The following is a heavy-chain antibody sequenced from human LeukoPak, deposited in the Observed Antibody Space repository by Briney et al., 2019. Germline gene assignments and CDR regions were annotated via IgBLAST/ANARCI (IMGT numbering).Heavy chain of an antibody. CDR3: ARSGEGGSGSFPTTHMDV. CDR1: GVSISSSSYY. CDR2: ISYSGST. J-gene: IGHJ6*03. Sequence: PSETLSLTCTVSGVSISSSSYYWDWIRQPPGKGLEWIGSISYSGSTYYNPSLKSRVTISVDTSKNQFSLKLSSVTAADTAVYYSARSGEGGSGSFPTTHMDVWGKGTTVTISS. D-gene: IGHD3-10*01. V-gene: IGHV4-39*07.